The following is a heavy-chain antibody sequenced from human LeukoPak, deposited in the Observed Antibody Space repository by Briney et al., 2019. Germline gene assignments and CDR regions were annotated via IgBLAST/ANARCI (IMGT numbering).Heavy chain of an antibody. CDR2: ISAYNGNT. V-gene: IGHV1-18*01. CDR3: ARDQVERNWNYLYWFDP. D-gene: IGHD1-7*01. Sequence: SVKVACNASGYTFTSYCISWVRQPPGQGLEWIGWISAYNGNTNYAQKIQGRVTMTTDTSTSTAYMELRSLRSDDTAVYYCARDQVERNWNYLYWFDPWGQGTLVTVSS. J-gene: IGHJ5*02. CDR1: GYTFTSYC.